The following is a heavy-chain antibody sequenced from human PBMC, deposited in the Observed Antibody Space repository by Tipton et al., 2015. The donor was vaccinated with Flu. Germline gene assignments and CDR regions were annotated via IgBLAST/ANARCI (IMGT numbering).Heavy chain of an antibody. CDR3: ARERRGGWPFYDAFDF. Sequence: TLSLTCAVSGYSIGSGYYWGWIRQAPGKGLEWIASIYHSGTTYYNPSLKSRVTISLDTSKNQFSLKLSSVTAADTAVYYCARERRGGWPFYDAFDFWGQGTTVTVSS. D-gene: IGHD6-19*01. CDR1: GYSIGSGYY. J-gene: IGHJ3*01. CDR2: IYHSGTT. V-gene: IGHV4-38-2*02.